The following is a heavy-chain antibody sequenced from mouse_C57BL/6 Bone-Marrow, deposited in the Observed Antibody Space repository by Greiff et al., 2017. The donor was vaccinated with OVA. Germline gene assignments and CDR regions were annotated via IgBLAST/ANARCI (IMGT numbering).Heavy chain of an antibody. CDR2: ISDGGSYT. CDR1: GFTFSSYA. D-gene: IGHD2-12*01. J-gene: IGHJ3*01. CDR3: ARAYYTNWGFAY. V-gene: IGHV5-4*01. Sequence: EVQVVESGGGLVKPGGSLKLSCAASGFTFSSYAMSWVRQTPEKRLEWVATISDGGSYTYYPDNVKGRFTISRDNAKNNLYLQMSHLKSEDTAMYYCARAYYTNWGFAYWGQGTLVTVSA.